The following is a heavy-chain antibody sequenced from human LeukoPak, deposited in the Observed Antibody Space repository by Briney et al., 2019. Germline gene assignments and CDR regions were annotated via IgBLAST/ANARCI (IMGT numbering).Heavy chain of an antibody. V-gene: IGHV4-39*01. Sequence: PSETLSLTCTVSGGSISNSNYHWGWIRPPPGKGLEWIGNIYYSGSTYCNPSLKSRVTISVDTSKNQFSLKLSSVTAADTAVYYCARRLSSSSLAYSFDYWGQGTLVTVSS. D-gene: IGHD6-6*01. J-gene: IGHJ4*02. CDR2: IYYSGST. CDR3: ARRLSSSSLAYSFDY. CDR1: GGSISNSNYH.